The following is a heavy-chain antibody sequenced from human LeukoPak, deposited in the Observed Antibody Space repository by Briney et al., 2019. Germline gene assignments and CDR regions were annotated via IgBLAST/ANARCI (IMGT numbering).Heavy chain of an antibody. V-gene: IGHV1-18*01. CDR1: AYTFTNFG. Sequence: ASVKVSCKAAAYTFTNFGISWVRQAPGQGLEWMGWISTYTGDTNYAPKLQDRVTLTTDTSTSTAYMELRSLRSDDSAVYYRARAKARGADHHYCYMDVWGKGTTVTVSS. CDR3: ARAKARGADHHYCYMDV. J-gene: IGHJ6*03. D-gene: IGHD3-10*01. CDR2: ISTYTGDT.